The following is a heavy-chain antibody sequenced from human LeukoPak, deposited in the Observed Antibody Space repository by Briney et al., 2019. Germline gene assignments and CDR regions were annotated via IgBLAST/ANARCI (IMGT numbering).Heavy chain of an antibody. CDR3: AKDLVYLGYCSSTSCYAYAIDI. J-gene: IGHJ3*02. D-gene: IGHD2-2*01. V-gene: IGHV3-30*18. CDR1: GFTFDDYA. Sequence: GGSLRLSCAASGFTFDDYAMHWVRQAPGKGLEWVAVISYDGSNKYYADSVKGRFTISRDNSKNTLYLQMNSLRAEDTAVYYCAKDLVYLGYCSSTSCYAYAIDIWGQGTMVTVSS. CDR2: ISYDGSNK.